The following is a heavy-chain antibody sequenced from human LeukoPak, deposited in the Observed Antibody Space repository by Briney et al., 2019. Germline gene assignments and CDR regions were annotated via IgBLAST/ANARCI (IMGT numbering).Heavy chain of an antibody. Sequence: PSGGSLRLSCAASGFTFSSYEMNWVRQAPGKGLEWVSYISSSGSTIYYADSVKGRFTNSRDNAKNSLYLQMNSLRAEDTAVYYCAELGITMIGGVWGKGTTVTISS. V-gene: IGHV3-48*03. J-gene: IGHJ6*04. CDR1: GFTFSSYE. CDR2: ISSSGSTI. CDR3: AELGITMIGGV. D-gene: IGHD3-10*02.